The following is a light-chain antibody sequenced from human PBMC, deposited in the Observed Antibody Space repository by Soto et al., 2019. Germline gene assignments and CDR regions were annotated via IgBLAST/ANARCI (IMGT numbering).Light chain of an antibody. J-gene: IGKJ1*01. V-gene: IGKV3-20*01. CDR3: QQYGSSPRS. Sequence: VLTQSPGTLSLSPGERATLSCRASQSVSSTYLAWYQHKLGQAPRLLIYGASSKASGIPDRFSGSGSGTDFTLTITRLEPEDFAVYYCQQYGSSPRSFGQGTKVDI. CDR1: QSVSSTY. CDR2: GAS.